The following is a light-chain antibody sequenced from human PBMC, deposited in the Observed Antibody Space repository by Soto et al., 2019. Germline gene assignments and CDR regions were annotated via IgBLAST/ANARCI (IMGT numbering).Light chain of an antibody. CDR1: QVISSW. J-gene: IGKJ4*01. V-gene: IGKV1-12*01. Sequence: IQMTQSPSSVSASVGDSVTITCRASQVISSWLAWYQVKPGKAPKLLIYGASNRESGVPSRFSARESGTLFTVTIICLQPEDFATYYCQQASSLPLTFGGGT. CDR2: GAS. CDR3: QQASSLPLT.